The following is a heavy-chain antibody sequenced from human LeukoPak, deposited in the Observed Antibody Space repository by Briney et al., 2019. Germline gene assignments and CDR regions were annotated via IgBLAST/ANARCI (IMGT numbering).Heavy chain of an antibody. CDR1: GFTFSSYW. D-gene: IGHD1-26*01. J-gene: IGHJ4*02. CDR3: GGVGAGPD. Sequence: GGSLRLSCAASGFTFSSYWMNWVRQAPGKGLEWVANIKQGGSEKYYVDSVKGRFTISRDNAKNSLFLQMNGLRDEDTAVYYCGGVGAGPDWGQGTLVSVSS. V-gene: IGHV3-7*02. CDR2: IKQGGSEK.